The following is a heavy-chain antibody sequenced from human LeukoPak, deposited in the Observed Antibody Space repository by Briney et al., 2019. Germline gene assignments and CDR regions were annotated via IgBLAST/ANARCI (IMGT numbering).Heavy chain of an antibody. CDR1: GGSINGYY. Sequence: ASETLSLTCTVSGGSINGYYWSWIRQPPGKGLEWIGYIYYSGSTNYNPSLKSRVTISVDTSKNQFSLKLRSVTAADTAVYYCARVPGGGTAANWGQGTMVTVSS. CDR3: ARVPGGGTAAN. CDR2: IYYSGST. D-gene: IGHD1-7*01. J-gene: IGHJ3*01. V-gene: IGHV4-59*01.